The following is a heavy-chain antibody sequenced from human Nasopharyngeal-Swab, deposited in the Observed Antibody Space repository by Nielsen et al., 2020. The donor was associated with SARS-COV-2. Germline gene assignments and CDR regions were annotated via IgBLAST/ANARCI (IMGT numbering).Heavy chain of an antibody. D-gene: IGHD3-22*01. Sequence: PGKGLEWIGYIYYSGSTNYNPSLKSRVTISVDTSKNQFSLQLSSVTAADTAVYYCARVGTYYYDSSGHLNYYYYYYMDVWGKGTTVTVSS. CDR3: ARVGTYYYDSSGHLNYYYYYYMDV. J-gene: IGHJ6*03. CDR2: IYYSGST. V-gene: IGHV4-59*13.